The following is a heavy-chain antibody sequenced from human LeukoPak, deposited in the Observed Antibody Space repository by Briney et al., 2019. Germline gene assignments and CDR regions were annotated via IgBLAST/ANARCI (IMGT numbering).Heavy chain of an antibody. CDR2: ISASGST. CDR1: GGPIRSYY. D-gene: IGHD2-15*01. Sequence: LSETLSLTCTVSGGPIRSYYWGWVRQPVGKRLEWIGRISASGSTDYNPSLKSRVTMSVDTSKNQFSLRLISVPAADTAVYYCSREGRSSTPGYWGQGALVTVSS. CDR3: SREGRSSTPGY. J-gene: IGHJ4*02. V-gene: IGHV4-4*07.